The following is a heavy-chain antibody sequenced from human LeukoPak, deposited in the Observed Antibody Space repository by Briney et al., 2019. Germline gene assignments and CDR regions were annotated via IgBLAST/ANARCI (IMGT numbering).Heavy chain of an antibody. CDR2: IYHSGST. Sequence: PSETLSLTCSVSTDSTNTYYWSWIRQSPGKGLEWIGHIYHSGSTNYNPSFKSRLTISIDMSKKEFSLKLTSVTVADTAMYYCVRLRWALLDHYFVHWGQGAFVIVSS. CDR1: TDSTNTYY. J-gene: IGHJ4*02. V-gene: IGHV4-59*12. D-gene: IGHD2-15*01. CDR3: VRLRWALLDHYFVH.